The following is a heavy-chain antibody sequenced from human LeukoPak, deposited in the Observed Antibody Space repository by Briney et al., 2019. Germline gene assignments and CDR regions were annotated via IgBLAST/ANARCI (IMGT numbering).Heavy chain of an antibody. D-gene: IGHD4-17*01. V-gene: IGHV3-30*02. J-gene: IGHJ4*02. Sequence: GGSLRLSCSASGFTFSTYGMHWVRQAPGKGLEWVAFIRYDGSDKYYADSVKGRFTISRDNSKNTLYLQMNSLRAEDTAVYYCARGLDYGDYVVDWGQGTLVTVSS. CDR3: ARGLDYGDYVVD. CDR2: IRYDGSDK. CDR1: GFTFSTYG.